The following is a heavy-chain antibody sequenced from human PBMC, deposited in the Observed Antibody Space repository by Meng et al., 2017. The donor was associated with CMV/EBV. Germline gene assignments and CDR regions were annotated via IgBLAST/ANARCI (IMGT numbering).Heavy chain of an antibody. CDR3: ARVTPSIVGATSFDY. V-gene: IGHV4-38-2*02. D-gene: IGHD1-26*01. Sequence: SETLSLTCTVSGYSISSGYYWGWIRQPPGKGLEWIGSIYHSGSTYYNPSLNSRVTISVDTSKNQFSLNLTSVTAADTAVYYCARVTPSIVGATSFDYWGQGTLVTVSS. J-gene: IGHJ4*02. CDR2: IYHSGST. CDR1: GYSISSGYY.